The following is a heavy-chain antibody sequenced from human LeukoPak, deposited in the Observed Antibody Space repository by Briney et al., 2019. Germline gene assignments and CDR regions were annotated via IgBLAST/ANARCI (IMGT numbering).Heavy chain of an antibody. J-gene: IGHJ4*02. Sequence: PGRSLRLSCAASGFTFSSYAMHWVRQAPGKGLEWVAVISYDGSNKYYADSVKGRFTISRDNSKNTLYLQMNSLRAEDTAVYFCAKVVFVLTNLYYFDCWGQGTLITVSS. V-gene: IGHV3-30-3*01. CDR3: AKVVFVLTNLYYFDC. CDR2: ISYDGSNK. CDR1: GFTFSSYA. D-gene: IGHD3-10*01.